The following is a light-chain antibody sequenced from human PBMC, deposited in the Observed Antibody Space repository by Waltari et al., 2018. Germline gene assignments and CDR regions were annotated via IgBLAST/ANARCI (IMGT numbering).Light chain of an antibody. Sequence: QSALTQPASVSGSPGQSITIPCPGPSGDVGAYNYVSWYQQHPGKPPKLMIYDVSVRPAGVSNRFSGSKSGNTASLTISGLQAEDEADYYCCSYTSSSTWVFGGGTKLTVL. V-gene: IGLV2-14*03. CDR3: CSYTSSSTWV. CDR2: DVS. J-gene: IGLJ3*02. CDR1: SGDVGAYNY.